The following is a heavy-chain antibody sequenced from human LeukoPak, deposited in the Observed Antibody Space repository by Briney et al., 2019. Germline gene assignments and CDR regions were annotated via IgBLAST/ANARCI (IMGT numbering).Heavy chain of an antibody. V-gene: IGHV4-61*01. Sequence: SSETLSLTCTVSGGSVSSATDYWIWIRQPPGKGLEWIGYIHKSGSTNCNPSFKSRVTISADTSKNQISLKVTSVTAADTAVYYCAGGPLRTEIDYWGQGTLATVSS. D-gene: IGHD1/OR15-1a*01. CDR1: GGSVSSATDY. J-gene: IGHJ4*02. CDR3: AGGPLRTEIDY. CDR2: IHKSGST.